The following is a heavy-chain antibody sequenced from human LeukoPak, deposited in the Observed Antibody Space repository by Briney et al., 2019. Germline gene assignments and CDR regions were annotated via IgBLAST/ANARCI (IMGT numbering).Heavy chain of an antibody. J-gene: IGHJ4*02. CDR1: GGSISSGGYY. V-gene: IGHV4-31*03. Sequence: SETLSLTCTVSGGSISSGGYYWSWIRQHPGKSPEWIGYIYYSGSTYYNPSLKSRVTISVDTSKTQFSLKLSSVTAADTAVYYCARDSGMIVHYWGQGTLVTVSS. CDR2: IYYSGST. D-gene: IGHD3-22*01. CDR3: ARDSGMIVHY.